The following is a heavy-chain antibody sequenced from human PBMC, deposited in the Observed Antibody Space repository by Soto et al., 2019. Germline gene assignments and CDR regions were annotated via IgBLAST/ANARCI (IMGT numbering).Heavy chain of an antibody. J-gene: IGHJ6*03. CDR1: GGSISSGGYY. CDR2: IYYSGST. D-gene: IGHD3-9*01. Sequence: QVQLQESGPGLVKPSQTLSLTCTVSGGSISSGGYYWSWIRQHPGKGLEWIGYIYYSGSTYYNPSLKSRVTISVATSKNQCSLKLSSGTAAGTAVYYCARGDAPNHDILDYYYMDGWGKGTTVTVSS. V-gene: IGHV4-31*03. CDR3: ARGDAPNHDILDYYYMDG.